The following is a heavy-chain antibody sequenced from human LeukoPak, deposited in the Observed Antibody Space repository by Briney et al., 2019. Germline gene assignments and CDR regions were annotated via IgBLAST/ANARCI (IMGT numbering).Heavy chain of an antibody. V-gene: IGHV4-34*01. CDR2: VKDSGST. CDR1: GGSFSVYY. Sequence: SETLSLTCVVYGGSFSVYYWSWIRKPQGKGLEWIGEVKDSGSTHYNPTLKSRVTLSVDTAKNQFSLKLSSVTAADTAVYYCARGRGIAAAIDYWGQGTLVTVSS. CDR3: ARGRGIAAAIDY. D-gene: IGHD6-13*01. J-gene: IGHJ4*02.